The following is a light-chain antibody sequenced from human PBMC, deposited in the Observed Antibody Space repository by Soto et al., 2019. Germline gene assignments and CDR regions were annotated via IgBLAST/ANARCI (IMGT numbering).Light chain of an antibody. CDR1: QSVSSSY. V-gene: IGKV3-20*01. CDR2: GAS. CDR3: QQYGSSPYT. Sequence: EIVLTQSPGTLSLSPGERATLSCRASQSVSSSYLAWYQHKPGQAPRLLIYGASSRATGIPDRFSGSGSGTDFTRTISRLEPEDFAVYYCQQYGSSPYTVGQGTKLEIK. J-gene: IGKJ2*01.